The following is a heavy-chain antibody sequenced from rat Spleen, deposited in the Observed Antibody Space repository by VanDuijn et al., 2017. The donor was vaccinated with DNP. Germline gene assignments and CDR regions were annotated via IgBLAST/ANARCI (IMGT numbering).Heavy chain of an antibody. D-gene: IGHD2-2*01. J-gene: IGHJ4*01. Sequence: EVKLVESGGGLVQPGRSLKLSCAASGFNFKAYWMGWVRQAPGKGLEWIGEINKDSRTIKYNPSLKDKFTVSRDNAQNTLFLQMNKLGSEDTAFYYCVREDKGVDAWGQGASVTVSS. CDR3: VREDKGVDA. CDR1: GFNFKAYW. V-gene: IGHV4-2*01. CDR2: INKDSRTI.